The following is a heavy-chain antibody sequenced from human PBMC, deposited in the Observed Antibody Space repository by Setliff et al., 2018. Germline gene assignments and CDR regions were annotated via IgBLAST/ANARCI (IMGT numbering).Heavy chain of an antibody. D-gene: IGHD1-1*01. J-gene: IGHJ5*01. V-gene: IGHV4-39*01. CDR1: GGSIINNNYY. Sequence: PSETLSLTCTVSGGSIINNNYYWGWIRQPPGKGLEWIGTIYYSGTTYYNPSLKIRVTISIDTSKNQFSLNLNSVTAADTAVYYCASRTTGPGGWFDFWGQGSLVTVSS. CDR3: ASRTTGPGGWFDF. CDR2: IYYSGTT.